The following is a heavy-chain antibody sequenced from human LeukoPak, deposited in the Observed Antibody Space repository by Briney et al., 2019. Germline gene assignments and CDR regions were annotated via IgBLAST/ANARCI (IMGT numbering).Heavy chain of an antibody. V-gene: IGHV3-21*05. CDR1: GLTFSSYS. CDR3: ARDLRSSGYYAFDY. Sequence: PGGSLRLSCAASGLTFSSYSMNWVRQAPGKGLEWVSCISSSSSYIYYADSVKGRFTTSRDNAKNSLYLQMNSLRAEDTAVYYCARDLRSSGYYAFDYWGQGTLATVSS. CDR2: ISSSSSYI. J-gene: IGHJ4*02. D-gene: IGHD3-22*01.